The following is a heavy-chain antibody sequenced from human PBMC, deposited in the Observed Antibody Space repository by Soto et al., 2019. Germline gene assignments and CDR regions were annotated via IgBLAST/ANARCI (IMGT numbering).Heavy chain of an antibody. CDR3: ARAQLRNSAWYFDL. J-gene: IGHJ2*01. D-gene: IGHD1-7*01. Sequence: SETLSLTCAVSGYSISSSNWWGWIRQPPGKGLEWIGYIYYSGSTYYNPSLKSRVTMSVDASKNQFSLKLSSVTAVDTAVYYCARAQLRNSAWYFDLWGRGTLVTVSS. CDR1: GYSISSSNW. V-gene: IGHV4-28*03. CDR2: IYYSGST.